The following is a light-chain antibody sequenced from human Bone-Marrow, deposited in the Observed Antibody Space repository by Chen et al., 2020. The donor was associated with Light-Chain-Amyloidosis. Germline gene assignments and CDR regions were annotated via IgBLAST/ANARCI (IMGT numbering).Light chain of an antibody. CDR3: LEYGTSPPRT. J-gene: IGKJ1*01. V-gene: IGKV3-20*01. Sequence: EIVLTQSPGTLSLSPGERATLSCRASQSISSSHLSWYQQKPGQAPRLVIYGASTRATGTPDRLRGSGSGTDFNLTISRLEPEDSAVEFCLEYGTSPPRTFGQGTTVEIK. CDR2: GAS. CDR1: QSISSSH.